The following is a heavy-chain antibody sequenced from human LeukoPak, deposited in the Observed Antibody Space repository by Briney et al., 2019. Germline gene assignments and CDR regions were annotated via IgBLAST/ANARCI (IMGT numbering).Heavy chain of an antibody. CDR3: AKAREDTYYYDSSGYYFATPLDY. Sequence: GGSLRLSCAASGFYFANYAMSWVRQAPGKGLEWVSATVGGGSPNTYHADSVKGRFTISRDNSKNTLYLQMSSLRAEDTALYYCAKAREDTYYYDSSGYYFATPLDYWGQGTLVTVSS. CDR1: GFYFANYA. D-gene: IGHD3-22*01. CDR2: TVGGGSPNT. V-gene: IGHV3-23*01. J-gene: IGHJ4*02.